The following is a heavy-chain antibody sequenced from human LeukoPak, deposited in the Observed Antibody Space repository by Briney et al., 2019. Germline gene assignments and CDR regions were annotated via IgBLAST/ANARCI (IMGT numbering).Heavy chain of an antibody. V-gene: IGHV4-59*08. D-gene: IGHD6-13*01. Sequence: PSETLSLTCTVSGGSISSYYWSWIREPPGKGLEWIAYIYYTGTTNYNPSLKSRVTMSVDTSKNQFSLKLSSVTAADTAVYYCARPRIAATFDAFDIWGRGTMVTLSS. CDR3: ARPRIAATFDAFDI. J-gene: IGHJ3*02. CDR2: IYYTGTT. CDR1: GGSISSYY.